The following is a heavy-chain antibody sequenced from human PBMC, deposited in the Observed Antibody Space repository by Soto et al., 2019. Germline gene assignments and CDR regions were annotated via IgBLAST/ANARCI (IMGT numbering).Heavy chain of an antibody. V-gene: IGHV4-34*01. Sequence: PSETLSLTCAVYGGSFSGYYWSWIRQPPGKGLEWIGEINHSGSTNYNPSLKSRVTISVDTSKNQFSLKLSSVTAADTAVYYCAREALAAAINWFDPWGQGTLVTVSS. CDR1: GGSFSGYY. J-gene: IGHJ5*02. CDR3: AREALAAAINWFDP. D-gene: IGHD6-13*01. CDR2: INHSGST.